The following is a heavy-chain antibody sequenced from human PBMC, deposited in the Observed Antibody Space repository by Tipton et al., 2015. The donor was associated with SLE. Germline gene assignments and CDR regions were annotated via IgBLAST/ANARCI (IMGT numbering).Heavy chain of an antibody. CDR3: AIRGSWDLDY. V-gene: IGHV4-4*07. Sequence: TLSLTCTVSGGSISGYYWSWIRQSAGKGLEWIGRIYFTGLTDYNSSLKSRVTMSVATSTNHFSLKMTSLTAADTAVYYCAIRGSWDLDYWGQGTLVTVSS. D-gene: IGHD6-13*01. CDR2: IYFTGLT. CDR1: GGSISGYY. J-gene: IGHJ4*02.